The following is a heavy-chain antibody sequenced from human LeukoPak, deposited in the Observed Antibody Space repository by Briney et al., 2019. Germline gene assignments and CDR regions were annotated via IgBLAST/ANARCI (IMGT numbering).Heavy chain of an antibody. J-gene: IGHJ6*04. D-gene: IGHD2-2*01. CDR2: IYYSGST. V-gene: IGHV4-31*03. CDR1: GGSISSGGYY. Sequence: SETLSLTCTVSGGSISSGGYYWSWIRQHPGKGLEWIGYIYYSGSTYCNPSLKSRVTISVDTSKNQFSLKLSSVTAADTAVYYCARSPIVPAAIDGMDVWGKGTTVTVSS. CDR3: ARSPIVPAAIDGMDV.